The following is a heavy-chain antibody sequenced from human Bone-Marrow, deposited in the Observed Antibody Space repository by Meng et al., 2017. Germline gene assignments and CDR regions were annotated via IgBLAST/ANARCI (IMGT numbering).Heavy chain of an antibody. V-gene: IGHV1-69*13. CDR1: GGTFSSYA. CDR2: IIPIFGTA. J-gene: IGHJ6*02. CDR3: ARDLIKDIVVVVAATPPVSYYGMDV. Sequence: SVKVSCKASGGTFSSYAISWVRQAPGQGLEWMGGIIPIFGTANYAQKFQGRVTITADESTSTAYMELSSLRSEDTAVYYCARDLIKDIVVVVAATPPVSYYGMDVWGQGTTVTVSS. D-gene: IGHD2-15*01.